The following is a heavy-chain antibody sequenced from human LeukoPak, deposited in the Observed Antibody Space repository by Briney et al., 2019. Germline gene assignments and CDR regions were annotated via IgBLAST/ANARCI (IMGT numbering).Heavy chain of an antibody. D-gene: IGHD2-15*01. CDR3: ARRYCSGGSCYSDYYYMDV. CDR2: INHSGST. V-gene: IGHV4-34*01. J-gene: IGHJ6*03. CDR1: GGSFSGYY. Sequence: SETLSPTCAVYGGSFSGYYWSWIRQPPGKGREGIGEINHSGSTNYNPSLKSRVIISVDTSKNQFSLKLSSVTAADTAVYYCARRYCSGGSCYSDYYYMDVWGKGTTVTVSS.